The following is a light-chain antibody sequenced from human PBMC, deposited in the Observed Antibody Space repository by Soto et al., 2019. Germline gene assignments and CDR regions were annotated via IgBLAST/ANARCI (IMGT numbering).Light chain of an antibody. CDR1: SSNIGSNT. J-gene: IGLJ1*01. Sequence: QSVLTQPPSASGTPGQRVTISCSGSSSNIGSNTVNWYQQLPGTAPKLLIYNNNQRPSGVPDRFSGSKSGTSASLAISGLQSEDESDYYFAAWDDSLNGLVFGTGTKLTAL. V-gene: IGLV1-44*01. CDR2: NNN. CDR3: AAWDDSLNGLV.